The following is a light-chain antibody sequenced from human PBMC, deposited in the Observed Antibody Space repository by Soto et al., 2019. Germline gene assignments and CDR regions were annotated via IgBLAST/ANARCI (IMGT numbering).Light chain of an antibody. CDR2: GAS. CDR1: QSVSSSY. CDR3: QQYGSSSLT. Sequence: EMVLTQSPGTLSLSPGERATLSCRASQSVSSSYLAWYKQKPGQAPRLLIYGASSRDTGIPDRFSGSGSGTDFTLTISRLEPEDFAVSYCQQYGSSSLTFGPGTKVDI. J-gene: IGKJ3*01. V-gene: IGKV3-20*01.